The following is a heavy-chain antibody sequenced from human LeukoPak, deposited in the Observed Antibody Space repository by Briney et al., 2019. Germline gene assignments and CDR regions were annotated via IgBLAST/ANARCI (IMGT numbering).Heavy chain of an antibody. J-gene: IGHJ4*02. V-gene: IGHV4-59*01. Sequence: SETLSLTCTVSGGSISSYYWSWIRQSPGKGLEWIGYVYYSGSTNYNPSLKSRVTISVDTSKNQFSLKLSSVTAVDTAVYYCARGPTVATTLPDYWGQGTLVTVSS. CDR3: ARGPTVATTLPDY. CDR1: GGSISSYY. D-gene: IGHD5-12*01. CDR2: VYYSGST.